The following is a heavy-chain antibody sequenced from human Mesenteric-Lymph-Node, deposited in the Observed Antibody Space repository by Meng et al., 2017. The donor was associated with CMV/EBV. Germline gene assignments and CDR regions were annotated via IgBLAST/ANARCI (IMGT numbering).Heavy chain of an antibody. CDR2: TSYDGRNN. J-gene: IGHJ4*02. CDR1: GLTFINFP. CDR3: GRAGVALKFFFEY. Sequence: CTFAGLTFINFPIRRVRQAPGKRLGWVAVTSYDGRNNCYADSVKDRFTISRDNSKDTLYLQMDSLRTEDTAVYYCGRAGVALKFFFEYWGQGTLVTVSS. D-gene: IGHD3-3*01. V-gene: IGHV3-30*04.